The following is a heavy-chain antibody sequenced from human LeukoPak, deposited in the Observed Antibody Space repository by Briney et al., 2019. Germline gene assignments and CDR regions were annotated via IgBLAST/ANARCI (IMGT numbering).Heavy chain of an antibody. CDR2: IKQDGSEK. Sequence: GGSLRLSCAATGFTFSSYAMSWVRQAPGKGLEWVANIKQDGSEKYYVDSVKGRFTISRDNAKNSLYLQMNSLRAEDTAVYYCARAEDYGDLLGYWGQGTLVTVSS. J-gene: IGHJ4*02. V-gene: IGHV3-7*04. CDR1: GFTFSSYA. CDR3: ARAEDYGDLLGY. D-gene: IGHD4-17*01.